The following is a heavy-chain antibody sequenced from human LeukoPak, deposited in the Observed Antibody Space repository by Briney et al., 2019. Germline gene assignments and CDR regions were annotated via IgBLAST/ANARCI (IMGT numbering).Heavy chain of an antibody. D-gene: IGHD4-17*01. J-gene: IGHJ4*02. CDR1: GFTFSSYA. V-gene: IGHV3-33*08. Sequence: GGSLRLSCAASGFTFSSYAMHWVRQAPGKGLEWVAVIWYDGSNKYYADSVKGRFTISRDNSKNTLYLQMNSLRAEDTAVYYCARGSGVYGDYAMYYLDYWGQGTLVTVSS. CDR2: IWYDGSNK. CDR3: ARGSGVYGDYAMYYLDY.